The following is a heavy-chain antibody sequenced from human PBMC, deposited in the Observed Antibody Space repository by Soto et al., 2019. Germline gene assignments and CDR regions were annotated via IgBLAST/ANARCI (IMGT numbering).Heavy chain of an antibody. D-gene: IGHD6-19*01. CDR2: IDPGDSDT. V-gene: IGHV5-51*01. CDR1: GYRFSRYW. Sequence: RESQNLSCKGSGYRFSRYWISWERQMPGKGLEWMGRIDPGDSDTRYSPSFQGQVTISVDRSISTAYLQWSSLKASDTAMYYCARLVAGRVDYWGQGTLVTVSS. J-gene: IGHJ4*02. CDR3: ARLVAGRVDY.